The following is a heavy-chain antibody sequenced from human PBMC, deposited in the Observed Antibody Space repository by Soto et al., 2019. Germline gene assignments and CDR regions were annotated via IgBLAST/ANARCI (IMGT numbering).Heavy chain of an antibody. D-gene: IGHD3-3*01. CDR2: INSDGSST. CDR3: ARDLDFYYDFWSGYYSPYYFTPYYYYGMDV. J-gene: IGHJ6*02. V-gene: IGHV3-74*01. CDR1: GVTFSSYW. Sequence: AGGSLRLSCAASGVTFSSYWMHWVRQAPGKGLVWVSRINSDGSSTSYADSVKGRFTISRDNAKNTLYLQMNSLRAEDTAVYYCARDLDFYYDFWSGYYSPYYFTPYYYYGMDVWGQGTTVTVSS.